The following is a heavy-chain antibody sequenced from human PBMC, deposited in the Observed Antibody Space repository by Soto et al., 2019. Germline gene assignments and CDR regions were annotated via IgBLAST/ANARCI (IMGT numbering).Heavy chain of an antibody. CDR2: IYYSGST. CDR1: GGSISIGGFD. V-gene: IGHV4-30-4*01. CDR3: ARAEAFSDRFDD. J-gene: IGHJ4*02. D-gene: IGHD2-21*02. Sequence: SETLSVTCTFSGGSISIGGFDWSWIRQPPGKGLEPIGNIYYSGSTYYNPSLRSRAIMSVDTSQNQFSLKLSSLTAADTAVYFCARAEAFSDRFDDWGQGAMVTVSS.